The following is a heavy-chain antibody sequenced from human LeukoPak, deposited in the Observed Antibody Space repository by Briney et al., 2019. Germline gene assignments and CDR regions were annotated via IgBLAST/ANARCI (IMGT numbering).Heavy chain of an antibody. CDR3: ARVSEGGGTFNAFDY. CDR2: INPSGETT. Sequence: EASVKVSCKASGYTFTSYYIHWVRQAPGQGLEWMGIINPSGETTSYAQKFQGRVTMTRDMSTSTVYLELSSLRSEDTAAYYCARVSEGGGTFNAFDYWGQGTLVTVSS. J-gene: IGHJ4*02. D-gene: IGHD2-15*01. V-gene: IGHV1-46*01. CDR1: GYTFTSYY.